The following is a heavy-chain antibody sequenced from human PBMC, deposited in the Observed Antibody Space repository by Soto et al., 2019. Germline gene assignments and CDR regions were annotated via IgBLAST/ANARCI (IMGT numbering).Heavy chain of an antibody. V-gene: IGHV2-5*02. J-gene: IGHJ4*02. CDR3: ARSLWFGELH. Sequence: QITLKESGPTLVKPRQTLTLTCSFSGFSLSTTGVGVGWIRQSPGKALEWLAIIYWDNDKRNSPSLKSRVNITQDTSKNQVVLTVTNMDPVDTGTYYCARSLWFGELHWGQGALVTVSS. CDR2: IYWDNDK. D-gene: IGHD3-10*01. CDR1: GFSLSTTGVG.